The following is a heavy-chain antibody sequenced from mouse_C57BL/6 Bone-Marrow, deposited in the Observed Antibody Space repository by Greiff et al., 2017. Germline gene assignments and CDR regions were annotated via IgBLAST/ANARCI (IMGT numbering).Heavy chain of an antibody. CDR1: GYTFTDYY. J-gene: IGHJ2*01. CDR3: ARSYGSSRYYFDY. V-gene: IGHV1-19*01. CDR2: INPYNGGT. D-gene: IGHD1-1*01. Sequence: VQLQQSGPVLVKPGASVKMSCKASGYTFTDYYMNWVKQSHGKSLEWIGVINPYNGGTSYNQKLKGKATLTVDKSSSTAYRELNSLTSEDSAVYYCARSYGSSRYYFDYWGQGTTLTVSS.